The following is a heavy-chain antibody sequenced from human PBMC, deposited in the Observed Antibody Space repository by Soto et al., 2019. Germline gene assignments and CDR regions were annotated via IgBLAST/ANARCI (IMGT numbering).Heavy chain of an antibody. D-gene: IGHD2-21*02. J-gene: IGHJ6*02. CDR3: AHSRCGGDCLQSYSSHYYYGMDV. CDR2: IYWDDDK. Sequence: QITLKESGPSLVKPTQTLTLTCTFSGFSLSTGGVGVGWIRQPPGKALEWLALIYWDDDKRYSPSLRSRLTVTKDTSKNQVVLTMTNMVPVDTATYYCAHSRCGGDCLQSYSSHYYYGMDVWGQGTTVTVSS. CDR1: GFSLSTGGVG. V-gene: IGHV2-5*02.